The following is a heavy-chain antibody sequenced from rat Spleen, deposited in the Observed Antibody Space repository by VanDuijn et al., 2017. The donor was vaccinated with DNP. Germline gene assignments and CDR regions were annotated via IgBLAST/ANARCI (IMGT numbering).Heavy chain of an antibody. CDR1: GFTFSDYY. CDR3: VRRGGKGLFSK. Sequence: EVQLVESRGGLVQPGRSLKLSCAASGFTFSDYYMAWVRQAPAKGLEWVASITYDGVGTYYRDSVKGRFIVSRDNAKSTLDLQMDSLRSEDTATYYCVRRGGKGLFSKWGQGTLVTVSS. J-gene: IGHJ3*01. CDR2: ITYDGVGT. V-gene: IGHV5-20*01. D-gene: IGHD3-1*01.